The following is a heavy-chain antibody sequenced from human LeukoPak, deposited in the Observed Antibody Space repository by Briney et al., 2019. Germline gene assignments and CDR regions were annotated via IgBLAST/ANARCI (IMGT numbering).Heavy chain of an antibody. V-gene: IGHV3-7*02. CDR2: INRDGSEK. Sequence: PGGSLRLSCAASGFTLSSYWMSWVRQAPGKGLEWVANINRDGSEKYYVDSVKGRFTISRDNAKNSLYLQMNSLRAEDTSVYYCARVLVGWTNWFDPWGQGTLVTVSS. CDR1: GFTLSSYW. J-gene: IGHJ5*02. D-gene: IGHD1-26*01. CDR3: ARVLVGWTNWFDP.